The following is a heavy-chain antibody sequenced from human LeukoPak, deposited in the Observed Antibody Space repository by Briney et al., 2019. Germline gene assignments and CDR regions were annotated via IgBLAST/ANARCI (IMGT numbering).Heavy chain of an antibody. V-gene: IGHV3-30*19. CDR3: VRDGAHWALDY. J-gene: IGHJ4*02. Sequence: PGGSLRLSCVASGFDFSSSGMHWVRQAPGKGLEWVALIQSHGRTEFYADSVKGRFTISRDNSKNTVRLQMNSLRPEDTAMFYCVRDGAHWALDYWGQGTLVTVSS. CDR2: IQSHGRTE. CDR1: GFDFSSSG. D-gene: IGHD3-16*01.